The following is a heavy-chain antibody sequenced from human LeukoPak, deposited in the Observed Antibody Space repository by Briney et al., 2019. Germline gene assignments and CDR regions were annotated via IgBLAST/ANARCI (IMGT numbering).Heavy chain of an antibody. CDR1: GYTFTSYS. CDR3: ARAYCTSTSCYSGWP. D-gene: IGHD2-2*01. Sequence: ASVTVSCKASGYTFTSYSMHWVRQAPGQGLEWMGIINPSGGSTSYAQKFQGRVTMTRDMSTSTVYMELSSLGSEDTAVYYCARAYCTSTSCYSGWPWGQGTLVTVSS. J-gene: IGHJ5*02. CDR2: INPSGGST. V-gene: IGHV1-46*01.